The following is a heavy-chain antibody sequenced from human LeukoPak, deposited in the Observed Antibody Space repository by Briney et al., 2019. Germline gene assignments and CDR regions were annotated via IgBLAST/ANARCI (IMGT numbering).Heavy chain of an antibody. CDR3: ARDRINWFDP. CDR1: GGSISSYY. CDR2: IYYSGST. Sequence: SETLSHTCTVSGGSISSYYWSWIRQPPGKGLEWIGYIYYSGSTNYNPSLKSRVTISVDTSKNQFSLKLSSVTAADTAVYYCARDRINWFDPWGQGTLVTVSS. J-gene: IGHJ5*02. V-gene: IGHV4-59*01.